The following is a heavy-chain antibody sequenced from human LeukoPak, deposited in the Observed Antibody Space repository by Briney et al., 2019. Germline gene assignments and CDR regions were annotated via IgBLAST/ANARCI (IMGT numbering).Heavy chain of an antibody. CDR1: GGSISSSSYY. J-gene: IGHJ5*02. D-gene: IGHD3-10*01. V-gene: IGHV4-39*07. Sequence: SETLSLTCTVSGGSISSSSYYWGWIRQPPGKGLEWIGSIYYSGSTYYNPSLKSRVTISVDTSKNQFSLKLSSVTAADTAVYYCARVEKAVLSWFDPWGQGTLVTVSS. CDR2: IYYSGST. CDR3: ARVEKAVLSWFDP.